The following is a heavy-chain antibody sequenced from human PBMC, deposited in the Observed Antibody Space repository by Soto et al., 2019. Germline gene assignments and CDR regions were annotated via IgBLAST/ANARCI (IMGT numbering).Heavy chain of an antibody. CDR2: IWYDGSNK. CDR3: ARDNRRYYYDSSGYHDY. V-gene: IGHV3-33*01. Sequence: GGSPRLSCAASGFAFSSYGMHWVRPAPGKGLEWVAVIWYDGSNKYYADSAKGRFTISRDNSKNTLYLQMNSLRAEDTAVYYCARDNRRYYYDSSGYHDYWGQGTLVTVSS. CDR1: GFAFSSYG. D-gene: IGHD3-22*01. J-gene: IGHJ4*02.